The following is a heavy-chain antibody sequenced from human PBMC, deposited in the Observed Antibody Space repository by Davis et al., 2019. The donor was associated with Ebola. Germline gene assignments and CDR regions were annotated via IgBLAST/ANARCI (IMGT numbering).Heavy chain of an antibody. Sequence: ASVKVSCKASGYTFTGYYMHWVRQAPGQGLEWMGWINPNSGGTNYAQKFQGWVTMTRDTSISTAYMELSRLRSDDTAVYYCARYSGYDLWGFDYWGQGTLVTVSS. D-gene: IGHD5-12*01. J-gene: IGHJ4*02. CDR3: ARYSGYDLWGFDY. V-gene: IGHV1-2*04. CDR2: INPNSGGT. CDR1: GYTFTGYY.